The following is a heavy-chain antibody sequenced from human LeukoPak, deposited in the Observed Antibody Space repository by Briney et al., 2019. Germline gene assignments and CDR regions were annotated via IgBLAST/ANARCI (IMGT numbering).Heavy chain of an antibody. CDR3: AREVSAVAGTRLYYFDY. D-gene: IGHD6-19*01. V-gene: IGHV1-69*05. CDR1: GGTFSSYA. J-gene: IGHJ4*02. CDR2: IISIFGTA. Sequence: GASVKVSCKASGGTFSSYAISWVRQAPGQGLEWMGRIISIFGTANYAQKCQGRVTITTDESPSTAYMALSSLRSEDTAVYYCAREVSAVAGTRLYYFDYWGQGTLVTVSS.